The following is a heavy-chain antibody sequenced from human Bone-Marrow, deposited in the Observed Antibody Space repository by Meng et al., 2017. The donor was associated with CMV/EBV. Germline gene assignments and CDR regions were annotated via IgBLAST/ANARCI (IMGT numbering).Heavy chain of an antibody. J-gene: IGHJ4*02. D-gene: IGHD3-10*01. CDR2: IYYSGST. CDR3: ARAPMVRGAPVDY. V-gene: IGHV4-59*01. Sequence: SETLSLTCTVSGGSIRSYYWSWLRQPPGKGLEWIGYIYYSGSTNYNPSLKSPVTISVDTSKNRFSLKLSSVTAADTAVYYCARAPMVRGAPVDYRGQGTLVTVSS. CDR1: GGSIRSYY.